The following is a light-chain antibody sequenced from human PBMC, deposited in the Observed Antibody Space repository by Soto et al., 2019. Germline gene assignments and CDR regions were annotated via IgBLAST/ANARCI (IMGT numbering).Light chain of an antibody. Sequence: DIQMTQSPSTLSASVGDRVTITCRASQSISSGLAWYQQKPGKAPKLLIYDASSLESGVPSRFSGSGSGTEFTLTISSLQPDDFATYYCQQYNSYSPSPTFGQGTKVEIK. CDR1: QSISSG. V-gene: IGKV1-5*01. CDR2: DAS. CDR3: QQYNSYSPSPT. J-gene: IGKJ1*01.